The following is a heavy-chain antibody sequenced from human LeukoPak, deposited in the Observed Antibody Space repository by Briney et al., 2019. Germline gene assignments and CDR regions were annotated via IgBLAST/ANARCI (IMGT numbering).Heavy chain of an antibody. CDR3: ARESARSGQTVPFDY. CDR2: IYTSGST. D-gene: IGHD2-15*01. Sequence: PSETLSLTCTVSGGSISSYYWSWIRQPAGKGLEWIGRIYTSGSTNYNPSPKSRVTMSVDTSKNQFSPKLSSVTAADTAVYYCARESARSGQTVPFDYWGQGTLVTVSS. CDR1: GGSISSYY. J-gene: IGHJ4*02. V-gene: IGHV4-4*07.